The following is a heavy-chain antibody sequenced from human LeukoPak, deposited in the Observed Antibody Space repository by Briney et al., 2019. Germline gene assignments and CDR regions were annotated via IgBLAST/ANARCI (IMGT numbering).Heavy chain of an antibody. CDR3: ARDVEMATMAAFDI. CDR1: GGSISSYY. CDR2: IYTSGST. Sequence: SETLSLXCTVSGGSISSYYWSWIRQPAGKGLEWIGRIYTSGSTNYNPSLKSRVTMSVGTSKNQFSLKLSSVTAADTAVYYCARDVEMATMAAFDIWGQGTMVTVSS. D-gene: IGHD5-24*01. J-gene: IGHJ3*02. V-gene: IGHV4-4*07.